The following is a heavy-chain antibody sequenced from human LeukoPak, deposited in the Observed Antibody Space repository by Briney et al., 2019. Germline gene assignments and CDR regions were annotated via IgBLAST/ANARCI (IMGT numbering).Heavy chain of an antibody. V-gene: IGHV3-11*01. D-gene: IGHD1-14*01. CDR2: ISSSGTTI. CDR1: GFTFSDYY. Sequence: GGSLRLSCAASGFTFSDYYMSWIRQAPGKGLEWLSYISSSGTTIYYADSVKGRFTISRDNAKNSLYLQMNSLRAADTALYYCAKPAKTDYADYWGQGTLVTVSS. J-gene: IGHJ4*02. CDR3: AKPAKTDYADY.